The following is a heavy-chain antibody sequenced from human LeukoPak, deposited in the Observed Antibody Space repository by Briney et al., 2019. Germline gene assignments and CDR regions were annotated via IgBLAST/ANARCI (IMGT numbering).Heavy chain of an antibody. CDR2: INPNSGGT. V-gene: IGHV1-2*02. CDR1: GYAFTGYY. J-gene: IGHJ6*03. D-gene: IGHD2-15*01. CDR3: ARVYCSGGSCYSRYYYYYYMDV. Sequence: RASVKVSCKASGYAFTGYYMHWVRQAPGQGLEWMGWINPNSGGTNYAQTLQGRVTMTTDTSTSTAYMELRSLRSDDTAVYYCARVYCSGGSCYSRYYYYYYMDVWGKGTTVTVSS.